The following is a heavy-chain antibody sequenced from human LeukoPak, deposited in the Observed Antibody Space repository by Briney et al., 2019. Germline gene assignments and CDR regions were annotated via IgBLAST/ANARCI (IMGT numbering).Heavy chain of an antibody. CDR2: IYYSGST. D-gene: IGHD3-10*01. V-gene: IGHV4-59*01. J-gene: IGHJ4*02. CDR3: ARVGRKNYGSGSHSIFDY. CDR1: GGSISSYY. Sequence: SETLSLTCTVSGGSISSYYWSWIRQPPGKGLEWIGYIYYSGSTNYNPSLKSRVTISVDTSKNQFSLKLSSVTAADTAVYYCARVGRKNYGSGSHSIFDYWGQGTLVTVSS.